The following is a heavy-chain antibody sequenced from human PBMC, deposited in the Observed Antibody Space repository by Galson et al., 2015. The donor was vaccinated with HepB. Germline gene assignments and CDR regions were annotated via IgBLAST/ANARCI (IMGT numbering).Heavy chain of an antibody. CDR2: ISSSGSTI. D-gene: IGHD3-22*01. CDR3: AREGYYYDSSGYYIDY. V-gene: IGHV3-11*01. Sequence: SLRLSCAASGFTFSDYYMSWIRQAPGKGLEWVSYISSSGSTIYYADSVKGRFTISRDNAKNSLYLQMNSLRAEDTAVYYCAREGYYYDSSGYYIDYWGQGTLVTVSS. CDR1: GFTFSDYY. J-gene: IGHJ4*02.